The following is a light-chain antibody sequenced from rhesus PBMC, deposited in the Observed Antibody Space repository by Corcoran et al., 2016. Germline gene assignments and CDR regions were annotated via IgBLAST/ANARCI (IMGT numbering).Light chain of an antibody. Sequence: DIQMTQSPSSLSASVGDRVTITCRASQGISNDLAWYQQKPGETPKLLIYEASSLQSGIPSRFSGSGSGTDFTRTISSLQPEDFATYYCQHYYSAPPWTFGQGTKVEVK. CDR3: QHYYSAPPWT. V-gene: IGKV1-21*01. J-gene: IGKJ1*01. CDR1: QGISND. CDR2: EAS.